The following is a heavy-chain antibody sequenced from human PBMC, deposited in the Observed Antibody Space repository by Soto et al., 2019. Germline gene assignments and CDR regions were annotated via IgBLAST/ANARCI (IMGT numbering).Heavy chain of an antibody. V-gene: IGHV4-4*02. D-gene: IGHD3-22*01. Sequence: QVQLQESGPGLVKPSWTLSLTCAVSGGSISSSKWWSWVRQPPGKGLEWIGQIYHGGSSDYNPSLKTRVTISVEQSKTQSSLERSSVTAADTAVYYCARDRDSSATGGMDVWGQGTTVTVSS. CDR1: GGSISSSKW. J-gene: IGHJ6*02. CDR3: ARDRDSSATGGMDV. CDR2: IYHGGSS.